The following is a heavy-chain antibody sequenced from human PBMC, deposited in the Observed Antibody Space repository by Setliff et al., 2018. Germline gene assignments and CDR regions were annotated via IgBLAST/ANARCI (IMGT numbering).Heavy chain of an antibody. CDR3: ARARSGDYSDSTGYLDY. V-gene: IGHV4-59*08. Sequence: PSETLSLTCTVSGDSISGDYWSWIRQPPGKGLEWIGFIHYSGSTNYNPSLKSRVTISLDTPKNQFSLKLSSVSAADTAVYYCARARSGDYSDSTGYLDYWGQGTLVTVSS. CDR2: IHYSGST. J-gene: IGHJ4*02. CDR1: GDSISGDY. D-gene: IGHD3-22*01.